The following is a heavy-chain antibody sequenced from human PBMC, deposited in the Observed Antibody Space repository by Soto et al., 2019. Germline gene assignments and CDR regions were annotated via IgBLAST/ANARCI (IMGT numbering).Heavy chain of an antibody. CDR2: LYYGRSS. J-gene: IGHJ4*02. Sequence: QVQLQESGPGLVKPSETLSLTCAVSGDSISSYYCMWIRQPPGKGLESIGYLYYGRSSNYNPSLKSRVTLSVNTSTNQCSLTLSSMTAADTAVYYCALRSMAVVPEYWGQGTLVTVSS. CDR1: GDSISSYY. CDR3: ALRSMAVVPEY. D-gene: IGHD3-22*01. V-gene: IGHV4-59*01.